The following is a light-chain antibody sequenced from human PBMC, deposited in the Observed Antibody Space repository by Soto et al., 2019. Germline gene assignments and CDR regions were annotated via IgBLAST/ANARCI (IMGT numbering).Light chain of an antibody. V-gene: IGKV3-11*01. Sequence: EIVLIQSPATLSLSPGERATLSCRASQSVSSYLAWYQQKPGQAPRLLIYDASNRATGIPARFSGSGSGTDFTLTISSLQPDDFATYYCQHYNSYSEAFGQGTKVDIK. J-gene: IGKJ1*01. CDR2: DAS. CDR3: QHYNSYSEA. CDR1: QSVSSY.